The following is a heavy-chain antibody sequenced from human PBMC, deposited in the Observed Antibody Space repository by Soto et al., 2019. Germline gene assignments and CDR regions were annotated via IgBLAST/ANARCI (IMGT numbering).Heavy chain of an antibody. CDR3: ARGSALGYCSGGSCSRSDSDY. CDR2: INPNSGGT. Sequence: ASVKVSCKASGYTFTGYYMHWVRQAPGQGLEWMGWINPNSGGTNYAQKFQGWVTMTRDTSISTAYMELSRLRSDDTAVYYCARGSALGYCSGGSCSRSDSDYWGQGTLVTVSS. V-gene: IGHV1-2*04. J-gene: IGHJ4*02. CDR1: GYTFTGYY. D-gene: IGHD2-15*01.